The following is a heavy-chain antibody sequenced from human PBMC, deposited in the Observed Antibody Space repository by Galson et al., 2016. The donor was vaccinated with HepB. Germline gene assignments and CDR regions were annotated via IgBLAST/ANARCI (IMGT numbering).Heavy chain of an antibody. CDR2: IYLSGST. D-gene: IGHD5-24*01. CDR1: GGSINSYY. Sequence: SETLSLTCTVSGGSINSYYWSWIRQPPGKGLEWIGLIYLSGSTFYNPSLVSRVTISVDTSMNQFSLKLSSLTAADTAVYYCASLPTRDGYTPHYHGLDAWGQGTTVTVSS. J-gene: IGHJ6*02. CDR3: ASLPTRDGYTPHYHGLDA. V-gene: IGHV4-59*01.